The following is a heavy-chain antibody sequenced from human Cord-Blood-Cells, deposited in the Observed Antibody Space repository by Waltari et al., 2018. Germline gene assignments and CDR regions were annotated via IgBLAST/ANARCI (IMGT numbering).Heavy chain of an antibody. J-gene: IGHJ6*02. CDR2: IDWDDDK. V-gene: IGHV2-70*01. D-gene: IGHD6-6*01. Sequence: MCVSWIRQPPGKALEWLALIDWDDDKYYSTSLKTRLTISKDTSKNQVVLTMTNMDPVDTATYYCARIVRYSSSYYYYGMDVWGQGTTVTVSS. CDR3: ARIVRYSSSYYYYGMDV. CDR1: MC.